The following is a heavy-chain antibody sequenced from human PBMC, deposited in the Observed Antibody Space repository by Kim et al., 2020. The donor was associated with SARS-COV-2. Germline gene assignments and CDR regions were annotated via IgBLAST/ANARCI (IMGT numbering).Heavy chain of an antibody. CDR3: AREYHYGDYYYGMDV. CDR2: IGTAGDT. V-gene: IGHV3-13*04. Sequence: GGSLRLSCAASGFTFSSYDMHWVRQATGKGLEWVSAIGTAGDTYYPGSVKGRFTISRENAKNSLYLQMNSLRAGDTAVYYCAREYHYGDYYYGMDVWGQGTTVTVSS. D-gene: IGHD4-17*01. J-gene: IGHJ6*02. CDR1: GFTFSSYD.